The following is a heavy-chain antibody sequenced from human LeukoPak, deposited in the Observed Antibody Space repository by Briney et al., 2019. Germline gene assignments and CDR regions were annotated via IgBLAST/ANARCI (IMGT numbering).Heavy chain of an antibody. Sequence: GASVKVSCKASGGTFSSYAISWVRQAPGQGLEWMGGIIPIFGTANYAQKFQGRVTITTDESTSTAYMELGSLRSEDTAVYYCAREVRRVVASDYWGQGTLVTVSS. D-gene: IGHD2-15*01. CDR1: GGTFSSYA. CDR3: AREVRRVVASDY. J-gene: IGHJ4*02. V-gene: IGHV1-69*05. CDR2: IIPIFGTA.